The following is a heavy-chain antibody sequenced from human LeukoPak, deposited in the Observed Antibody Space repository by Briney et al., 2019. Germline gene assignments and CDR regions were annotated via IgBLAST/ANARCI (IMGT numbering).Heavy chain of an antibody. CDR1: GGSISSYY. CDR2: IYYSGIT. D-gene: IGHD5-24*01. J-gene: IGHJ4*02. V-gene: IGHV4-59*08. Sequence: PSETLSLTCTVSGGSISSYYWSWIRQPPGKGLEWIGYIYYSGITNYNPSLKSRVTISVDTSKNQFSLKLSSVTAADTAVYYCARHSVEMAGTWDYWGQGTLVTVSS. CDR3: ARHSVEMAGTWDY.